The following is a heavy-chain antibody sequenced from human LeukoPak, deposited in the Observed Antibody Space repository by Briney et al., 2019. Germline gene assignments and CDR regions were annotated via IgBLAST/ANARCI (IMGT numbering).Heavy chain of an antibody. J-gene: IGHJ4*02. V-gene: IGHV3-64*01. CDR3: ARDTPETIVGATY. Sequence: GGSLRLSCAASGFTFSSYAMHWVRQAPGKGLEYVSAISSNGGSTYYANSVKGRFTISRDNSKNTLYLQMGSLRAEDMAVYYCARDTPETIVGATYWGQGTLVTVSS. CDR2: ISSNGGST. CDR1: GFTFSSYA. D-gene: IGHD1-26*01.